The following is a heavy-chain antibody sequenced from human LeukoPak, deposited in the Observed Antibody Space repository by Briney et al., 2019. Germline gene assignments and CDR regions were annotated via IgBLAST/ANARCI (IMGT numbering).Heavy chain of an antibody. J-gene: IGHJ4*02. Sequence: GGSLRLSCAASDFTVNNVWMNWVRQAPGKGLEWVGRIKGKIDGGTTDHAAPVKGRFSISRDESKNTLYLQMNSLKTEDTAVYYCTTSKMGVGSFDYWGQGTLVTVS. D-gene: IGHD1-26*01. CDR3: TTSKMGVGSFDY. V-gene: IGHV3-15*07. CDR2: IKGKIDGGTT. CDR1: DFTVNNVW.